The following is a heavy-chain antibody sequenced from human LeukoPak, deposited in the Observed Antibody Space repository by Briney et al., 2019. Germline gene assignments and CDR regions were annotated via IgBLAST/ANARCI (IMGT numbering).Heavy chain of an antibody. CDR1: GYGFTSYW. V-gene: IGHV5-51*01. J-gene: IGHJ4*02. CDR3: ARIYSTSRSTYDYIWGNYRYTDY. D-gene: IGHD3-16*02. Sequence: GESLKISCKGSGYGFTSYWIGWVRQMPGKGLEWMGIIYPADSDTKYSPSFQGQVTISADKSISTAYLQWSSLKASDTAMYYCARIYSTSRSTYDYIWGNYRYTDYWGQGTLVTVSS. CDR2: IYPADSDT.